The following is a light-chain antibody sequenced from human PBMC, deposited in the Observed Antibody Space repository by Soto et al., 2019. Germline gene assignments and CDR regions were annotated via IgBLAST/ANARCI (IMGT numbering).Light chain of an antibody. CDR1: QSISTW. CDR2: TAS. CDR3: QEAYSFPVT. V-gene: IGKV1-12*01. J-gene: IGKJ5*01. Sequence: DIQMTQSPSTLSASVGDRVTITCRASQSISTWLAWYQQKPGRAPKLLIHTASTIQREVPSRFSVSGSGTDFTLTISSLQPEDFATYYCQEAYSFPVTFGLGTRLEIK.